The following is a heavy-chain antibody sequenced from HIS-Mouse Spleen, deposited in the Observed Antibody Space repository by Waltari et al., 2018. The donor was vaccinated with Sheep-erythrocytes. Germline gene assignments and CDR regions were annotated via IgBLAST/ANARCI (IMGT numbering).Heavy chain of an antibody. CDR3: AQTGATTPHFDY. CDR1: GGTFSSYA. CDR2: IIPVLGIA. V-gene: IGHV1-69*04. D-gene: IGHD1-26*01. J-gene: IGHJ4*02. Sequence: QVQLVQSGAEVKKPGSSVKVACKASGGTFSSYAISWVRQAPGQGLEWMGRIIPVLGIANNAQKFQVRVTITADKSASTAYMGLSSLRSEDTAVYYCAQTGATTPHFDYWGQGTLVTVSS.